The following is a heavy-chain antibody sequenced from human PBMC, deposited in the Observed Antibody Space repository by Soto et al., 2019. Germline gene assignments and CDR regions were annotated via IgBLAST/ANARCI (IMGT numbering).Heavy chain of an antibody. D-gene: IGHD5-12*01. Sequence: SETLSLTCAVSGGSISSGGYSWSWIRQPPGKGLEWIGYIYHSGSTYYNPSLKSRVTISVDRSKNQFSLKLSSVTAADTAVYYCATGIYSGYDSKDFFFDYWGQGTLVTAPQ. V-gene: IGHV4-30-2*01. J-gene: IGHJ4*02. CDR1: GGSISSGGYS. CDR3: ATGIYSGYDSKDFFFDY. CDR2: IYHSGST.